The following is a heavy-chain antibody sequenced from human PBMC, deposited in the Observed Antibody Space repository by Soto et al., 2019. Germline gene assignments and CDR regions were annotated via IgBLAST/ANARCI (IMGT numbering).Heavy chain of an antibody. D-gene: IGHD3-16*01. CDR3: ATQRFGDASCCSPFDY. V-gene: IGHV1-2*04. J-gene: IGHJ4*02. CDR1: GYTFTDYY. CDR2: INPNRDST. Sequence: ASVKVSCKASGYTFTDYYIHWVRQAPRQGLAWMGWINPNRDSTNYAQEFQGWVTMTSDTSISTAYMELSRLTSDGTAVYYCATQRFGDASCCSPFDYWGQGTLVTVSS.